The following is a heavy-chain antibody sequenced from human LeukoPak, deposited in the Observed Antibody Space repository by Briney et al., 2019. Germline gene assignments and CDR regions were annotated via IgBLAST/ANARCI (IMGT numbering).Heavy chain of an antibody. V-gene: IGHV3-7*01. J-gene: IGHJ4*02. D-gene: IGHD2/OR15-2a*01. CDR2: IKQDGSAK. CDR3: AREGPRGNSQFDY. CDR1: GFTSSSYW. Sequence: GGSLRLSCVASGFTSSSYWMTWVRQAPGKGLEWVANIKQDGSAKTYVDSVKGRFTISRDNAKNSLYLQMNSLRAEDTAVYYCAREGPRGNSQFDYWGQGTLVTVSS.